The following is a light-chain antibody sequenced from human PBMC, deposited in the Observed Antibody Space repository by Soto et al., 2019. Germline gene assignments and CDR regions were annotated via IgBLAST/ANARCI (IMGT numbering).Light chain of an antibody. CDR1: SSDVGGYNY. CDR3: SSYTSSRSYV. Sequence: QSALTQPSSASGSPGQSVAISCTGTSSDVGGYNYVSWYQQHPGKAPKLMIYEVNKRPSGVPDRFSGSKSGNTASLTVSGLQAEDEADYYCSSYTSSRSYVFGTGTKVTVL. V-gene: IGLV2-8*01. CDR2: EVN. J-gene: IGLJ1*01.